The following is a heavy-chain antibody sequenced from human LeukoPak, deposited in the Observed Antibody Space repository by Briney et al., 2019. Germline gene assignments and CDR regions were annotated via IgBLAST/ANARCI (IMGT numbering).Heavy chain of an antibody. D-gene: IGHD6-13*01. J-gene: IGHJ4*02. CDR1: CGSISYYF. CDR2: IYTSGST. CDR3: ARHAGSEFDY. V-gene: IGHV4-4*09. Sequence: SETLSPTWTVSCGSISYYFWSWIRQPPGEGLEWIGYIYTSGSTNYNPSLKSRVTISVDTSKNQFPLKLSSVTAADTAVYYCARHAGSEFDYWGQGTLVTVSS.